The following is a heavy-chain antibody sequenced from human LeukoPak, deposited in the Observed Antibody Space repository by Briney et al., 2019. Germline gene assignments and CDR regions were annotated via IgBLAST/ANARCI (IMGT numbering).Heavy chain of an antibody. CDR3: ARGLYYGGDCYPDLDY. CDR2: IIPIFGTA. V-gene: IGHV1-69*05. D-gene: IGHD2-21*01. Sequence: ASVKVSCKASGGTFSSYAISWVRQAPGQGLEWMGGIIPIFGTANYAQKFQGRVTITTDESTSTAYMELSSLRSEDTAVYYCARGLYYGGDCYPDLDYWGQGTLVTVSS. J-gene: IGHJ4*02. CDR1: GGTFSSYA.